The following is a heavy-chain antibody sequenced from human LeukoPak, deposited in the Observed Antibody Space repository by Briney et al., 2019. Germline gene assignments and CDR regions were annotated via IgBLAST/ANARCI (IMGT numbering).Heavy chain of an antibody. V-gene: IGHV3-33*06. CDR3: AKDEYCSGGSCYSTDYYYYGMDV. CDR1: GFTFSSYG. J-gene: IGHJ6*02. Sequence: PGGSLRLSCAASGFTFSSYGMHWVRQAPGKGLEWVAVIWYDGSNKYYADSVKGRFTISRDNSKNTLYLQMNSLRAEDTAVYYCAKDEYCSGGSCYSTDYYYYGMDVWGQGTTVTVSS. CDR2: IWYDGSNK. D-gene: IGHD2-15*01.